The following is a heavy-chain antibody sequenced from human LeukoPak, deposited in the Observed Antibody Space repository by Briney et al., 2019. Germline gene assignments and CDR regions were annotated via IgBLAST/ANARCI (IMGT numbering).Heavy chain of an antibody. Sequence: SETLSLTCTVSGYSISSGYYWGWIRQPPGNGLEWIRSMYHSGSTYYNPPLKSRVTISEDTSKNQFSLKLSSVTAADTAVYYCARGIQLWYNWFDPWGQGTLVTVSS. V-gene: IGHV4-38-2*02. CDR1: GYSISSGYY. CDR3: ARGIQLWYNWFDP. J-gene: IGHJ5*02. D-gene: IGHD5-18*01. CDR2: MYHSGST.